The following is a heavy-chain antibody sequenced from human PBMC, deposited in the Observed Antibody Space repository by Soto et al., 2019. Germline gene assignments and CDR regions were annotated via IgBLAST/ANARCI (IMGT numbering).Heavy chain of an antibody. D-gene: IGHD3-10*01. J-gene: IGHJ6*02. CDR2: ISHSGST. Sequence: SETLSLTCTFSCGSISDDYWSWIRQPPGKGLEWIGHISHSGSTNYNPSLKSRVTISVDTSKRQFSLKLSSVTAADTAVCYCAREARGVISGMDVWGQGTTVTVSS. CDR1: CGSISDDY. CDR3: AREARGVISGMDV. V-gene: IGHV4-59*01.